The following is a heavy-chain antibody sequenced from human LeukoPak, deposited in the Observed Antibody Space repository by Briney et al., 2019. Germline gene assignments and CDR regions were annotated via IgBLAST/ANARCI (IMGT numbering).Heavy chain of an antibody. D-gene: IGHD2-21*02. CDR2: INTDGRITGRST. J-gene: IGHJ4*02. CDR3: TRDFSGGYCGGDKCY. V-gene: IGHV3-74*01. CDR1: GFTFSSYW. Sequence: GGSLRLSCAASGFTFSSYWMHWVRQAPGKGLVWVSRINTDGRITGRSTSYADSVTGRFTISRDNAKNTLYLQMNSLRAEDTAVYYCTRDFSGGYCGGDKCYWGQGTLVTVSS.